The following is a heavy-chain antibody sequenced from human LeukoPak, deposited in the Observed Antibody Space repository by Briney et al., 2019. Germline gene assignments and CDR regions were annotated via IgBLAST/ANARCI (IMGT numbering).Heavy chain of an antibody. Sequence: AASVKVSCKASGGTFSSCAISWVRQAPGQGLEWMGGIIPIFGTANYAQKFQGRVTITTDESTSTAYMEPSSLRSEDTAVYYCARGTELPYYDFWSGYYRLSEWFDPWGQGTLVTVSS. CDR1: GGTFSSCA. V-gene: IGHV1-69*05. D-gene: IGHD3-3*01. CDR3: ARGTELPYYDFWSGYYRLSEWFDP. CDR2: IIPIFGTA. J-gene: IGHJ5*02.